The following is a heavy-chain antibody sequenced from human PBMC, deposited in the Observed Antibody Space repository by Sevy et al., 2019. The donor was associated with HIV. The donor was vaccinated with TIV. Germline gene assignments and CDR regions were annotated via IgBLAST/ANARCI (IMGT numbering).Heavy chain of an antibody. D-gene: IGHD5-12*01. V-gene: IGHV5-51*01. J-gene: IGHJ4*02. CDR1: GYSFTSYW. CDR2: IYPGDSDT. CDR3: ATRVRSVATITLDYFDY. Sequence: GESLKISCKGSGYSFTSYWIGWVRQMPGKGLEWMGIIYPGDSDTRYSPSFQGQVTISADKSISTAYLQWSSLKASDTAMYYCATRVRSVATITLDYFDYWGQGTLVTVSS.